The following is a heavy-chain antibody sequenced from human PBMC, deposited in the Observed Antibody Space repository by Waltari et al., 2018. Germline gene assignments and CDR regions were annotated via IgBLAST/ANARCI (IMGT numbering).Heavy chain of an antibody. Sequence: EVQLVESGGGLIQPGGSLRLSCAASGFTVSRNYMSWVRQAPGKGLEWVSVIYSGGSTYYADSVKGRFTISRDNSKNTLYLQMNSLRAEDTAVYYCARDRWELLNYYYGMDVWGQGTTVTVSS. CDR1: GFTVSRNY. J-gene: IGHJ6*02. CDR2: IYSGGST. D-gene: IGHD1-26*01. CDR3: ARDRWELLNYYYGMDV. V-gene: IGHV3-53*01.